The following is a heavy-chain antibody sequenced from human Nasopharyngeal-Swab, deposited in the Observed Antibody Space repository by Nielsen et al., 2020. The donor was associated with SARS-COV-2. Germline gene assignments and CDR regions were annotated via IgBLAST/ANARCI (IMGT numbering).Heavy chain of an antibody. D-gene: IGHD3-16*01. J-gene: IGHJ4*02. CDR3: ARVSGGLDY. CDR1: GWSFSGYY. Sequence: SETLSLPCAVYGWSFSGYYWSWIRQPPGKGLEWIGEINHSGSTNYNPSLKSRVTISVATSKNQFSLKLNSVTAADTAVYYCARVSGGLDYWGQGTLVTGSS. CDR2: INHSGST. V-gene: IGHV4-34*01.